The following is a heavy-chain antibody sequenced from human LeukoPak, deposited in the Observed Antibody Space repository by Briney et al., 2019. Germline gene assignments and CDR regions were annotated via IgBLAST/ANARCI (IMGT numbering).Heavy chain of an antibody. J-gene: IGHJ6*03. D-gene: IGHD2-15*01. CDR3: ARGAANIYYYYLDV. CDR1: GASITSYY. V-gene: IGHV4-59*01. Sequence: SETLSLTCAVSGASITSYYWSWIRQPPGKGLEWIGYIYYSGSTNYNPSLKSRVPMSVGTSKNEFSLKLSSVTTADTAVYYCARGAANIYYYYLDVWGNGTTVTVSS. CDR2: IYYSGST.